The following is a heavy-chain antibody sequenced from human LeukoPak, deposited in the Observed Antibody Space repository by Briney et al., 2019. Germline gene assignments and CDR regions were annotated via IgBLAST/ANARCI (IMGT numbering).Heavy chain of an antibody. Sequence: SATLSLTYSVSGASISGPFWVWLRPSPERRLEWIGYAHYSRPPIYKPYLKSRVTMSMDMSTNQVSLTLTSVTAADTGIYYCARGETWSWHLTLWGQGTLVTVSS. CDR1: GASISGPF. V-gene: IGHV4-59*11. CDR3: ARGETWSWHLTL. J-gene: IGHJ4*02. D-gene: IGHD1-26*01. CDR2: AHYSRPP.